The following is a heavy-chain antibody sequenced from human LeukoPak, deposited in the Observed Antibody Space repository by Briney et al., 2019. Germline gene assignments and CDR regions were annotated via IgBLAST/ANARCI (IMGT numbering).Heavy chain of an antibody. J-gene: IGHJ4*02. V-gene: IGHV4-4*07. CDR1: GGSISSYY. CDR2: IYTSGST. D-gene: IGHD3-10*01. CDR3: ARGLLWFGELLPPFDY. Sequence: SETLSLTCTVSGGSISSYYWSWIRQPAGRGLEWIGRIYTSGSTNYNPSLKSRVTMSVDTSKNQFSLKLSSVTAADTAVYYCARGLLWFGELLPPFDYWGQGTLVTVSS.